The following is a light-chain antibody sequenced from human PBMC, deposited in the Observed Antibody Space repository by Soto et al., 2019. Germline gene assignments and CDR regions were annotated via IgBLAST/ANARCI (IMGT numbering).Light chain of an antibody. CDR2: XXX. V-gene: IGLV2-8*01. CDR3: SSYAGSNNFYV. J-gene: IGLJ1*01. Sequence: QSALTQPPSASGPPGQSVTISCTGTSSDVGGYNYVAWYQQHPGKAPKLIIYXXXXXXXVVPDRFSGSKSGNTASLTVSGLQTEDETDYYCSSYAGSNNFYVFGTGAKVTVL. CDR1: SSDVGGYNY.